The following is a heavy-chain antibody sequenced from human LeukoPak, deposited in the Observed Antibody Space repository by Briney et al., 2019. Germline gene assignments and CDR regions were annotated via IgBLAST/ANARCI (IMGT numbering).Heavy chain of an antibody. D-gene: IGHD3-22*01. Sequence: GGSLRLSCAASGFTFSSYAMSWVRQAQGKGLEWVSAISGSGGSTYYADSVKGRFTISRDNSKNTLYLQMNSLRAEDTAVYYCAKGGYYYDSSGYYADYWGQGTLVTVS. J-gene: IGHJ4*02. CDR3: AKGGYYYDSSGYYADY. CDR2: ISGSGGST. CDR1: GFTFSSYA. V-gene: IGHV3-23*01.